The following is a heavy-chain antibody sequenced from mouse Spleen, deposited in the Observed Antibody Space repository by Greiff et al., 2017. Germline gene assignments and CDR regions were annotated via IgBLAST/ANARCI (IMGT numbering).Heavy chain of an antibody. D-gene: IGHD1-1*01. J-gene: IGHJ2*01. CDR2: INPSNGGT. CDR1: GYTFTSYW. CDR3: ARSIYYYGSSYGY. V-gene: IGHV1-53*01. Sequence: VQLQQSGTELVKPGASVKLSCKASGYTFTSYWMHWVKQRPGQGLEWIGNINPSNGGTNYNEKFKSKATLTVDKSSSTAYMQLSSLTSEDSAVYYCARSIYYYGSSYGYWGQGTTLTVSS.